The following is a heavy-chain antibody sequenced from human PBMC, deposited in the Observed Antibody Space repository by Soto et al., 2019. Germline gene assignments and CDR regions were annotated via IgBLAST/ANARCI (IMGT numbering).Heavy chain of an antibody. V-gene: IGHV5-51*01. J-gene: IGHJ4*02. D-gene: IGHD1-20*01. Sequence: PGESLKISCKGSGYSFTNYWIGWVRQMPGKGLEWMGIIYPGDSDTRYSPSFQGQVTISTDKSISTAYLQWSSLRASDSAMYYCARSRITGSTWTFDYCGQGTLLTVSS. CDR3: ARSRITGSTWTFDY. CDR1: GYSFTNYW. CDR2: IYPGDSDT.